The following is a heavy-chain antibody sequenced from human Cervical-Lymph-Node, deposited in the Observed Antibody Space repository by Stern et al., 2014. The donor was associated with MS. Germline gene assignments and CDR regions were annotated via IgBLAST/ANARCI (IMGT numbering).Heavy chain of an antibody. CDR2: INPRDATT. V-gene: IGHV1-46*01. CDR3: VREGESLKNFDY. Sequence: QVQLVQSGAEVKEPGASVKLSCKPSGNIFTRYYMHWVRQAPGQGLAWVALINPRDATTNYAQKFRGRVTMTRDTSTSTVYMELTSLRSEDTAVYYCVREGESLKNFDYWGQGTLVTVSS. J-gene: IGHJ4*02. CDR1: GNIFTRYY.